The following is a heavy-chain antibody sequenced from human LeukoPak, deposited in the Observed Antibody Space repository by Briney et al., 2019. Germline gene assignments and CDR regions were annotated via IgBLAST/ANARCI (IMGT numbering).Heavy chain of an antibody. J-gene: IGHJ4*02. CDR1: GFTFSSHG. V-gene: IGHV3-7*03. CDR2: IKEDGSRR. Sequence: GGSLRLSCAASGFTFSSHGIHWVRQAPGKGPEWVANIKEDGSRRYYSESVRGRFTISRDNSENSLYLQMNSLRAEDTAVYYCATHWRGRWGQGTLVTVSS. CDR3: ATHWRGR. D-gene: IGHD1-1*01.